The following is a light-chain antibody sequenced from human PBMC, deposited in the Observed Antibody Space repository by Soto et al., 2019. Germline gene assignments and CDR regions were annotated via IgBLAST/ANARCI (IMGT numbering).Light chain of an antibody. CDR3: QQYDNWPVT. J-gene: IGKJ1*01. Sequence: EIVMTQSPATLSVSPGERATLSCRASQSVSSNLAWYQQKPGQAPRLLIYGASTRATGITARFSGSWSGTEFTLTISSLQSEDFAVYSCQQYDNWPVTFGQGTKVEIK. CDR2: GAS. V-gene: IGKV3-15*01. CDR1: QSVSSN.